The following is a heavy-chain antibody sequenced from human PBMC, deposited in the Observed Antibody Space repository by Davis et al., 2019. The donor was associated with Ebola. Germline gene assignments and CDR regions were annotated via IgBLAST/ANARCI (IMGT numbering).Heavy chain of an antibody. CDR3: TTPGGQDSGYDVFDI. Sequence: AASVKVSCKASGYAFKNFAISWVRKAPGQGLEWMGWISVYNGNTAYAQLFQGRVTMTTDPSTGTAYMDLSSLRSEDTALYYCTTPGGQDSGYDVFDIWGQGTMVTISS. D-gene: IGHD5-12*01. CDR2: ISVYNGNT. V-gene: IGHV1-18*01. J-gene: IGHJ3*02. CDR1: GYAFKNFA.